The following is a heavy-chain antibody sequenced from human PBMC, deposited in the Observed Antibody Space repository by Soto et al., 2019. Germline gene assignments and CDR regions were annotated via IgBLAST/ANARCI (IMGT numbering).Heavy chain of an antibody. CDR2: IYHSGTT. CDR3: ARMNQLAPKRNAFDI. V-gene: IGHV4-38-2*01. Sequence: SETLSLTCAVSGDSISSGYHWAWIRQSPGKGLEWVASIYHSGTTYYNPSLTSRVTISVDTSKNQFSLRLTSVTAADTAVYYCARMNQLAPKRNAFDIWGQGTMVT. J-gene: IGHJ3*02. D-gene: IGHD1-1*01. CDR1: GDSISSGYH.